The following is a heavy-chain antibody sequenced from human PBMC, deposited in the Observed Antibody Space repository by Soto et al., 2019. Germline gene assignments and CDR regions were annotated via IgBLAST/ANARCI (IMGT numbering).Heavy chain of an antibody. V-gene: IGHV4-39*07. D-gene: IGHD3-22*01. CDR1: GGSISSSSFH. J-gene: IGHJ1*01. Sequence: SETLSLTCTVSGGSISSSSFHWGWIRQPPGKGLEWIGSIYYAGATTYNPSLQSRVSISVDTSKNEVSLKLTSVTAADTAVYFCARLGAYYQAMDSWGQGTLVTVSS. CDR2: IYYAGAT. CDR3: ARLGAYYQAMDS.